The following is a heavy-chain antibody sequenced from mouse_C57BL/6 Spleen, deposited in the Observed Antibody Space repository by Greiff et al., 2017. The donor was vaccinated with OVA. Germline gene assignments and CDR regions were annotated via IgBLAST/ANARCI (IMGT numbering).Heavy chain of an antibody. CDR3: ARPHYGSSYDDYFDY. Sequence: EVQLQQSGPELVKPGASVKISCKASGYTFTDYYMNWVKQSHGKSLEWIGDINPNNGGTSYNQKFKGKATLTVDKSSSTAYMELRSLTSEDSAVYYCARPHYGSSYDDYFDYWGQGTTLTVSS. CDR2: INPNNGGT. J-gene: IGHJ2*01. D-gene: IGHD1-1*01. V-gene: IGHV1-26*01. CDR1: GYTFTDYY.